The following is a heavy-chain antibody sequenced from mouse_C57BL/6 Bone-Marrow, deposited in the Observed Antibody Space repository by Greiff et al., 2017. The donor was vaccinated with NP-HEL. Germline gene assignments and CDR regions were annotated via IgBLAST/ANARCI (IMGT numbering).Heavy chain of an antibody. Sequence: VQLQQSGAELVRPGASVKLSCTASGFNIKDDYMHWVKQRPEQGLEWIGWIDPENGDTEYASKFQGKATITADTSSNTAYLQLSSLTSEDTAVDYCTTRRAFAYWGQGTLVTVSA. J-gene: IGHJ3*01. CDR1: GFNIKDDY. D-gene: IGHD3-1*01. CDR3: TTRRAFAY. V-gene: IGHV14-4*01. CDR2: IDPENGDT.